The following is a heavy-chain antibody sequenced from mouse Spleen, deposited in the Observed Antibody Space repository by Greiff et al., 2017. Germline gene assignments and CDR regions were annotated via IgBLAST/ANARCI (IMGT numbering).Heavy chain of an antibody. CDR3: AGDSLLRLRGFAY. V-gene: IGHV1-52*01. CDR1: GYTFTSYW. Sequence: QVQLQQPGAELVRPGSSVKLSCKASGYTFTSYWMHWVKQRPIQGLEWIGNIDPSDSETHYNQKFKDKATLTVDKSSSTAYMQLSSLTSEDSAVYYCAGDSLLRLRGFAYWGQGTLVTVSA. J-gene: IGHJ3*01. CDR2: IDPSDSET. D-gene: IGHD1-2*01.